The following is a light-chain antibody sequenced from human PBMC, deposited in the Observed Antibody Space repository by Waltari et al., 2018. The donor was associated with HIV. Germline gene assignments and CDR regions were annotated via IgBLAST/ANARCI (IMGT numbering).Light chain of an antibody. J-gene: IGKJ1*01. V-gene: IGKV1-5*03. CDR2: EAS. CDR3: LQYDNLWT. Sequence: DIEVTQPPSTLTASVGDTVSLTCRASQSIRNYLAWYQQKPGRAPQLLISEASSLESGVPSRFSGSGSGTVFTLTISSLLPDDFATYYCLQYDNLWTFGQGTKVE. CDR1: QSIRNY.